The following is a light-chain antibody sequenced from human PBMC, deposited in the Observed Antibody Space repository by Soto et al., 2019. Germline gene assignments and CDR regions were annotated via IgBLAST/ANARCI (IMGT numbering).Light chain of an antibody. CDR2: GAS. CDR3: QQYSRSPRT. Sequence: EIVLTQSPGTLSLSPGERATLSCRASQSVSSSYLAWYQQKPGQAPRLLIYGASSSATSIPDRFSGSGSGTDFTLTISRLEPEDFAVYYCQQYSRSPRTFGQGTTLEIK. CDR1: QSVSSSY. V-gene: IGKV3-20*01. J-gene: IGKJ2*01.